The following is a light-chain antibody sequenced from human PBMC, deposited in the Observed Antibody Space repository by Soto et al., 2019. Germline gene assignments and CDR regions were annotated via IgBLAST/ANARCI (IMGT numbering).Light chain of an antibody. J-gene: IGKJ4*01. CDR3: QQYNSWTLP. Sequence: EIVMTQSPATLSVSPGERATLSCRSSQTIRNNLAWYQQKPGQAPRLLIYVASTRATDIPARFSGSGSGTDFTLTISSLQSEDFAFYYCQQYNSWTLPFRGGTKVDIX. CDR2: VAS. CDR1: QTIRNN. V-gene: IGKV3-15*01.